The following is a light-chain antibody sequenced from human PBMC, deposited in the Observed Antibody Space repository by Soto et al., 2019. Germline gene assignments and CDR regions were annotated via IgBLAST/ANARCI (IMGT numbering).Light chain of an antibody. CDR2: DVS. CDR3: SSYTTSSTWV. J-gene: IGLJ3*02. CDR1: SSDVCYYNY. V-gene: IGLV2-14*03. Sequence: QSALTQPASVSGSPGQSITISCTGTSSDVCYYNYVSWYQQHPGKAPKLMIYDVSYRPSGVSNRFSGSKSGTTASLTISGLQAEDEAHYYCSSYTTSSTWVFGGGTTLTVL.